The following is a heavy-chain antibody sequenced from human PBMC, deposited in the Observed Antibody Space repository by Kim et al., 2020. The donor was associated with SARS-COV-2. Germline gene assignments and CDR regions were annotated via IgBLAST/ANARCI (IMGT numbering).Heavy chain of an antibody. Sequence: GGSLRLSCAASGFTFSAYWMTWVRQAPRKGLEWVANIKQDESEKSYVDPVKGRFTISRDNAKASLYLQMNSLRTEDTAVYYCARVRLGSDAFDVWGQGTMVTVS. V-gene: IGHV3-7*03. CDR1: GFTFSAYW. D-gene: IGHD3-10*01. CDR3: ARVRLGSDAFDV. J-gene: IGHJ3*01. CDR2: IKQDESEK.